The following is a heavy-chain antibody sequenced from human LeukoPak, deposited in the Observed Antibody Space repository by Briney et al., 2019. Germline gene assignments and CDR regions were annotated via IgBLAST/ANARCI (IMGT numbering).Heavy chain of an antibody. Sequence: GGSLRLSCAASGFTVSSNYMNWVRQAPGKGLEWVSVTYSGGTTYYADSVKGSFTISRDNSKNSLYLQMNSLRAEDTAVYYCAIHDYHSNSDAFHVWGQGTMVTVSS. V-gene: IGHV3-66*04. J-gene: IGHJ3*01. CDR1: GFTVSSNY. CDR3: AIHDYHSNSDAFHV. CDR2: TYSGGTT. D-gene: IGHD4-23*01.